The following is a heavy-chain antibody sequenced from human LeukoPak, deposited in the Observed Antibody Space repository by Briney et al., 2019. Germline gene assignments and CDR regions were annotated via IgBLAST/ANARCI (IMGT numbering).Heavy chain of an antibody. CDR3: ARVGYCSGGSCYDPLDY. J-gene: IGHJ4*02. V-gene: IGHV1-18*01. CDR1: GYTFTSYD. D-gene: IGHD2-15*01. Sequence: GASVKVSCKASGYTFTSYDINWVRQATGQGLEWMGWISAYNGNTNYAQKLQGRVTMTTDTSTSTAYMELRSLRSDDTAVYYCARVGYCSGGSCYDPLDYWGQGTLITVSS. CDR2: ISAYNGNT.